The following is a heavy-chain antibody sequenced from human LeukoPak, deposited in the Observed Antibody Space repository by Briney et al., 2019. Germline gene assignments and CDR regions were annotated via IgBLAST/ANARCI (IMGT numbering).Heavy chain of an antibody. V-gene: IGHV5-51*04. CDR1: GYNFATHW. Sequence: GESLKISCNGSGYNFATHWIAWLRHMPGKDLESMVIIYPGDSDARYNPSLRGQVTISVDKRISTAYMQWNSLEASDSAMYYCVRRYYYDGTGSYFDYWGQGTLVTVSS. D-gene: IGHD3-22*01. CDR3: VRRYYYDGTGSYFDY. J-gene: IGHJ4*02. CDR2: IYPGDSDA.